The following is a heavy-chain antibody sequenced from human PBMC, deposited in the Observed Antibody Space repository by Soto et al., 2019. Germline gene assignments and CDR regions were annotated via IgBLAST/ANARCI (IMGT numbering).Heavy chain of an antibody. D-gene: IGHD3-22*01. J-gene: IGHJ5*02. Sequence: SETLSLTCTVSGGSISSGGYYWSWIRQHPGKGLEWIGYIYYSGSTYYNPSLKSRVTISVDTSKNQFSLKLSSVTAADTAVYYCSRSITMIVGVWLDPWGQGTLVTVSS. V-gene: IGHV4-31*03. CDR3: SRSITMIVGVWLDP. CDR2: IYYSGST. CDR1: GGSISSGGYY.